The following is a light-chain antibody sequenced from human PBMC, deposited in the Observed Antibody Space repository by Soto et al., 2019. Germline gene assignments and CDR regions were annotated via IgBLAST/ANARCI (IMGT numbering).Light chain of an antibody. CDR1: QSVSNNY. J-gene: IGKJ5*01. Sequence: EIVLTQSAGTLSLSPGERATLSCMASQSVSNNYLAWYQQKPGQAPRLLIYGASNRATGIPDRFSGSGSGTDFTLTISSLQSEDFAVYYCQQYNNWPPITLGQGTRLEIK. CDR2: GAS. CDR3: QQYNNWPPIT. V-gene: IGKV3-20*01.